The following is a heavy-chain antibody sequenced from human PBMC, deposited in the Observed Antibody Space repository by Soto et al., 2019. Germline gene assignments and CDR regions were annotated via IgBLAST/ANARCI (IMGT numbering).Heavy chain of an antibody. CDR3: PRESEDLTSNFDY. CDR1: GFTFTRYS. J-gene: IGHJ4*02. D-gene: IGHD7-27*01. CDR2: ISSTTHYI. Sequence: GGSLRLSCAASGFTFTRYSMNWVRQAPGKGLEWVSSISSTTHYIYYADSMRGRFTISRDNAKNAVYLEMNSLRAEDTAVYYCPRESEDLTSNFDYWGQGTLVTVYS. V-gene: IGHV3-21*06.